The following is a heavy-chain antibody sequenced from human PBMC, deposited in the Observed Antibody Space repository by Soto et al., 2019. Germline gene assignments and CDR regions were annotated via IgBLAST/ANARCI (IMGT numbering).Heavy chain of an antibody. CDR1: GGSISSGDYY. J-gene: IGHJ4*02. V-gene: IGHV4-30-4*01. CDR2: IYYSGST. CDR3: ARVGGIVGATTHDY. D-gene: IGHD1-26*01. Sequence: PSETLSLTCTVSGGSISSGDYYWSWIRQPPGKGLEWIGYIYYSGSTYYNPSLKSRVTISVDTSKNQFSLKLSSVTAADTAVYYCARVGGIVGATTHDYWGQGTLVTVSS.